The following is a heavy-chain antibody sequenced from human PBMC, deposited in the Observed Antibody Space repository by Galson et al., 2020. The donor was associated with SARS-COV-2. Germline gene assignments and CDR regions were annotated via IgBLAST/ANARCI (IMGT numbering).Heavy chain of an antibody. V-gene: IGHV1-46*01. CDR2: INPSAGST. Sequence: ASVKVSCKASGYTLSNYFMHWVRQAPGQGLEWMGIINPSAGSTSDAQMFQGRLTMTRDTSANTVYMELSSLRSEDTAVYYCARELLPGGGQDHAFGVWGHGTMVSGSS. D-gene: IGHD3-10*01. J-gene: IGHJ3*01. CDR3: ARELLPGGGQDHAFGV. CDR1: GYTLSNYF.